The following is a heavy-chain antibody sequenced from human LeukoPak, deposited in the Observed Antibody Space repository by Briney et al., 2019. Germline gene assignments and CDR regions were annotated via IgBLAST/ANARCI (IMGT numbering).Heavy chain of an antibody. J-gene: IGHJ4*02. CDR3: ARVGARGIDY. CDR1: GGSISSYY. Sequence: PSETLSLTCTVSGGSISSYYWSWIRQPPGKGLGWIGYIYYSGSTNYNPSLKSRVTISVDTSKNQFSLKLSSVTAADTAVYYCARVGARGIDYWGQGTLVTVSS. V-gene: IGHV4-59*01. D-gene: IGHD3-16*01. CDR2: IYYSGST.